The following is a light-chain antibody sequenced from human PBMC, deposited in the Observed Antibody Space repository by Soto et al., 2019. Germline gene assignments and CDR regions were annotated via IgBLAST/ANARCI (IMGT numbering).Light chain of an antibody. CDR1: QSVSKNY. CDR2: GAS. V-gene: IGKV3-20*01. J-gene: IGKJ1*01. CDR3: QQYGSSGT. Sequence: DILLTQSPCTLTLSPGERATLSCRASQSVSKNYLAWYQQQPGHAPSLLIYGASNRATGIPDRLSGSGSGTDFTLTISRLEPEDFAVYYCQQYGSSGTFGQGTKVDIK.